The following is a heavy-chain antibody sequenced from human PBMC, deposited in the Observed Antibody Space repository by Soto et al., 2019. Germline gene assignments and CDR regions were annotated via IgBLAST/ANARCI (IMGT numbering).Heavy chain of an antibody. J-gene: IGHJ6*02. Sequence: GGSLRLSCSGSGFTVSSFGMHWVRQAPGKGLEHVSTLSSNGIGTYYADSVKGRFTFSRDTSKDTLYLQMSSLRTEDTAVYYCVKDMGQAAVGIRYPYGLDVWGLGTTVTVSS. V-gene: IGHV3-64D*06. CDR2: LSSNGIGT. CDR3: VKDMGQAAVGIRYPYGLDV. D-gene: IGHD6-13*01. CDR1: GFTVSSFG.